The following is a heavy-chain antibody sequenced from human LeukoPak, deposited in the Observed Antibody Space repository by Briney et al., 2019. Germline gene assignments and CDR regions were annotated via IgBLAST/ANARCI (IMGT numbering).Heavy chain of an antibody. J-gene: IGHJ4*02. V-gene: IGHV1-18*01. CDR2: ISGHKGNT. Sequence: ASVKVSCKTSGYTFTPYGISWVRQAPGQGLEWMGWISGHKGNTIYAQKLWGRVTMTTDTSTTTAYMDLRSLRPDDTAVYYCARDHVPRGDGYNYYEYWGQGTLVTVSS. CDR1: GYTFTPYG. CDR3: ARDHVPRGDGYNYYEY. D-gene: IGHD5-24*01.